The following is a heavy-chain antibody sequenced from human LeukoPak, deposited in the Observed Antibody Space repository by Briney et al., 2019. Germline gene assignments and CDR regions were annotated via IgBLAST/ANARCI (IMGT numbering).Heavy chain of an antibody. CDR1: GFTFSDYY. CDR3: ARDRDYYDSSGYYSGWFDP. J-gene: IGHJ5*02. CDR2: ISSSGSTI. V-gene: IGHV3-11*01. Sequence: PGGSLRLSCAASGFTFSDYYMSWIRQAPGKGLEWVSYISSSGSTIYYADYVKGRFTISRDNAKNSLYLQMNSLRAEDTAVYYCARDRDYYDSSGYYSGWFDPWGKGTLVTVSS. D-gene: IGHD3-22*01.